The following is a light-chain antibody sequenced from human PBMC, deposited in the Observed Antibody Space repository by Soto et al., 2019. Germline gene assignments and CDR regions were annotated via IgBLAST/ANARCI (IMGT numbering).Light chain of an antibody. CDR3: QQSYSTTRT. CDR1: QSISRW. J-gene: IGKJ1*01. CDR2: DTF. Sequence: DIQMTQSPSSLSASVGDRVSITYGASQSISRWLAWYQQKPGKAPKLLMFDTFSLESGVPSRFSGSGSGTDFTLTISSLKNEDFATYYCQQSYSTTRTFGQGTTVDIK. V-gene: IGKV1-39*01.